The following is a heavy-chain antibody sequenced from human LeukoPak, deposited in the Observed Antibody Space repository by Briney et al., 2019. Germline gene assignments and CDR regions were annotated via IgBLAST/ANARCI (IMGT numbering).Heavy chain of an antibody. CDR1: GGSISSYY. D-gene: IGHD3-16*01. CDR2: IYYSGST. Sequence: SETLSLTCTVSGGSISSYYWSWIRQPPGKGLEWIGYIYYSGSTNYNPSLKSRVTISVDTSKNQFSLKLSSVTAADTAVYYCARGGGLWGGGYYYMDVWGKGTTVTISS. V-gene: IGHV4-59*01. J-gene: IGHJ6*03. CDR3: ARGGGLWGGGYYYMDV.